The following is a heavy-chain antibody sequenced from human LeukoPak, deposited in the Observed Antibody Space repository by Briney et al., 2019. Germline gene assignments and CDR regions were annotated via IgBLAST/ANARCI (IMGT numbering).Heavy chain of an antibody. CDR3: AKHGEAYGDSRTDY. Sequence: VGSLRLSCAASGFTFSSYAMSWVRQAPGKGLEWVSSINNSGGRIYHADSVKGRFTISRDNSKNTLYIQMNSLRAEDTAIYYCAKHGEAYGDSRTDYWGQGTLVTVPS. CDR1: GFTFSSYA. CDR2: INNSGGRI. J-gene: IGHJ4*02. D-gene: IGHD4-17*01. V-gene: IGHV3-23*01.